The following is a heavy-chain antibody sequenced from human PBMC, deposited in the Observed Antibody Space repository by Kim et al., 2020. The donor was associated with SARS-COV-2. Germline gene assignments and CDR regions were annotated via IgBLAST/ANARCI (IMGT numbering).Heavy chain of an antibody. CDR2: IYYSGST. V-gene: IGHV4-61*01. D-gene: IGHD6-13*01. CDR3: AREVAAAGTVWFDP. CDR1: GGSVSSGSYY. Sequence: SETLSLTCTVSGGSVSSGSYYWSWIRQPPGKGLEWIGYIYYSGSTNYNPSLKSRVTISVDTSKNQFSLKLSSVTAADTAVYYCAREVAAAGTVWFDPWGQGTLVTVSS. J-gene: IGHJ5*02.